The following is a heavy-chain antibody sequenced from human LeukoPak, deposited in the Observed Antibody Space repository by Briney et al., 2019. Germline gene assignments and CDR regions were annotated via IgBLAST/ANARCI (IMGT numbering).Heavy chain of an antibody. Sequence: GASVKVSCKASGHTGYYLHWVRQAPGQGLEWMGWMSPDSDGTNYAQDFQGRVTMTRDTSIRTVYMELKNLRSDDTAVYFCANQEGIGAPGAWFDFWGQGTLVTVSS. V-gene: IGHV1-2*02. CDR2: MSPDSDGT. D-gene: IGHD1-26*01. J-gene: IGHJ4*02. CDR1: GHTGYY. CDR3: ANQEGIGAPGAWFDF.